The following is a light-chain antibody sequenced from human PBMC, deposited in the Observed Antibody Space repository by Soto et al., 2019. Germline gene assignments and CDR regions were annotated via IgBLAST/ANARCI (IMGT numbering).Light chain of an antibody. J-gene: IGKJ1*01. CDR3: QQYRTYS. CDR1: QSISNW. Sequence: IQLTQSPSTLPASVGDRVTLTCRASQSISNWLAWYQQKPGTAPKLLNYHASILETAVPSRFSGNGSGTEFTLTISSLQPGDFATYYCQQYRTYSFGQGTKVDIK. CDR2: HAS. V-gene: IGKV1-5*01.